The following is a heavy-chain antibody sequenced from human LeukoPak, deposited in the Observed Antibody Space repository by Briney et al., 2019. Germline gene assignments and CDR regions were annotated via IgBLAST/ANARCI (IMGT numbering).Heavy chain of an antibody. CDR2: TYYSGNS. Sequence: SETLSLTCSVSGDLVIGAPYYWSWVRQHPGKGLEWIAYTYYSGNSYYNPSLKSRITLSVDTSKNQFSLNLTSVTAADTAVYFCARVVGSTSWFDSWGQGTLVTLSS. V-gene: IGHV4-31*03. D-gene: IGHD1-26*01. CDR3: ARVVGSTSWFDS. CDR1: GDLVIGAPYY. J-gene: IGHJ5*01.